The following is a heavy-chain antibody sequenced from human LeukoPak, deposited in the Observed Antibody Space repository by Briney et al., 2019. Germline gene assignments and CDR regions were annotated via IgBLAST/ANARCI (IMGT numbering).Heavy chain of an antibody. CDR3: ARARSPYGEGRMTFDY. V-gene: IGHV1-2*04. Sequence: VASVKVSCTASGYTFTGYYMHWVRQAPGQGLEWMGWINPNSGGTNYAQKFQGWVTMTRDTSISTAYMELSRLRSDDTAVYYCARARSPYGEGRMTFDYWGQGTLVTVSS. CDR2: INPNSGGT. J-gene: IGHJ4*02. D-gene: IGHD3-10*01. CDR1: GYTFTGYY.